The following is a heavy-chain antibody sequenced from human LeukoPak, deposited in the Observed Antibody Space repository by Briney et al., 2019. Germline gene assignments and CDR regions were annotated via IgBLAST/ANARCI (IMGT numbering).Heavy chain of an antibody. J-gene: IGHJ4*02. CDR2: ISSNGGST. CDR1: GFTFSSYA. V-gene: IGHV3-64*01. D-gene: IGHD2-8*01. Sequence: GGSLRLSCAGSGFTFSSYAMHWVRQAPGKGLEYVSGISSNGGSTYHANSVKGRFSISRDNSKNTLYLQMGSLRPEDMAVYYCAREFCTNGVCYKRFDYWGQGTLVTVSS. CDR3: AREFCTNGVCYKRFDY.